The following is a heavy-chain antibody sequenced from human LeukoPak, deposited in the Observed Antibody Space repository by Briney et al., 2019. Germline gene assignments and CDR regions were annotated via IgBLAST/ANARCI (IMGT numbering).Heavy chain of an antibody. V-gene: IGHV3-23*01. J-gene: IGHJ4*02. D-gene: IGHD3-22*01. CDR3: AKQHYYDSSGYYRDYYFDY. Sequence: GGSLRLSCAASGFTFSSYGMSWVRQAPGKGPEWVSAISGSGGSTYYADSVKGRFTISRDNSKNTLYLQMNSLRAEDTAVYYCAKQHYYDSSGYYRDYYFDYWGQGTLVTVSS. CDR1: GFTFSSYG. CDR2: ISGSGGST.